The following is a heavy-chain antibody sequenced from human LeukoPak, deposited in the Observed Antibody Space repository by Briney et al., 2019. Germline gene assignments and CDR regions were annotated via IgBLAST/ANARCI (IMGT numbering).Heavy chain of an antibody. V-gene: IGHV4-39*07. J-gene: IGHJ4*02. CDR2: IYSSGST. Sequence: SETLSLTCTVSGDSMSSSSYSWGWIRQPPGKGLEWIGSIYSSGSTYDNPSLKSRVTLSVDTSKNQFSLKLSSVTAADTAVYYCARQTGSGLFILPGGQGTLVTVSS. D-gene: IGHD3/OR15-3a*01. CDR3: ARQTGSGLFILP. CDR1: GDSMSSSSYS.